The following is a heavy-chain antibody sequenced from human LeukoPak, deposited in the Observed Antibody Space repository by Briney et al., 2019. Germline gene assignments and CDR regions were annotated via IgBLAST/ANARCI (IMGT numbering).Heavy chain of an antibody. CDR3: AKWGDYDVLTGYYVSDY. CDR2: ITGSGGNT. CDR1: GFTFSNYA. V-gene: IGHV3-23*01. D-gene: IGHD3-9*01. J-gene: IGHJ4*02. Sequence: PGGSLRLSCAASGFTFSNYAMSWVRQGPGKGLEWVSAITGSGGNTYYADSVKGRFTISRDNSKNTVFLQMNSLRAEDTAVYYCAKWGDYDVLTGYYVSDYWGQGTLVTVSS.